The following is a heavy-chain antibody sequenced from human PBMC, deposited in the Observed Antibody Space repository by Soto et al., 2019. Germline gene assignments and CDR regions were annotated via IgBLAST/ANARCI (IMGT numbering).Heavy chain of an antibody. CDR3: ARSPSWETTVTPYYFDY. CDR1: RYTFISYD. V-gene: IGHV1-8*01. CDR2: MNPKSANT. Sequence: QVQLVQSGAEVKKPGASVKVSCKASRYTFISYDINWVRQATGQGLEWMGWMNPKSANTGYAQNFQGGVTMTRNTSISTAYMELSSLRSEDTAVYYCARSPSWETTVTPYYFDYWGQGTLVTVSS. J-gene: IGHJ4*02. D-gene: IGHD4-4*01.